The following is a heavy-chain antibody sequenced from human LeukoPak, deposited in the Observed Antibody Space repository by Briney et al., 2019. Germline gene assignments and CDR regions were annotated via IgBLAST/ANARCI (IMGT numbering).Heavy chain of an antibody. CDR1: GFTFSMSA. CDR2: KEKDGRTE. D-gene: IGHD3-22*01. Sequence: GGSLRLSCVGSGFTFSMSAMHWVRQAPGKGLEWVASKEKDGRTEYNADSVKGRFTISRDNSANTLYLELDSLTVEDTAVYYCAKDQSYYDSSLDYWGQGTLVTVSS. V-gene: IGHV3-30*02. J-gene: IGHJ4*02. CDR3: AKDQSYYDSSLDY.